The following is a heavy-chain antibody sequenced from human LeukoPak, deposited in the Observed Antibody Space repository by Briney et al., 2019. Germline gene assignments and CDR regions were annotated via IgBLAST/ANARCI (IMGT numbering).Heavy chain of an antibody. Sequence: SETLSLTCTVSGRSISSSSYYWRWIRQPPGKGVQWFVSMYYSGSTYYNPSINSRVTISVDTSKNQFSLKLSSVTAADTAVYYCARQNYDFWSGYFYYFDYWGQGTLVTVSS. CDR2: MYYSGST. J-gene: IGHJ4*02. V-gene: IGHV4-39*01. CDR3: ARQNYDFWSGYFYYFDY. CDR1: GRSISSSSYY. D-gene: IGHD3-3*01.